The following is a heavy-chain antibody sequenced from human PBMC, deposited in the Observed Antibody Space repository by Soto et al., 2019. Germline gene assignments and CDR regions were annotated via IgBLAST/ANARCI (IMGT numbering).Heavy chain of an antibody. CDR3: AKEAYYDYVWGSYRSQPNQYYFDY. J-gene: IGHJ4*02. CDR1: GFTFSSYG. D-gene: IGHD3-16*02. Sequence: LRLSCAASGFTFSSYGMHWVRQAPGKGLEWVAVISYDGSNKYYADSVKGRFTISRDNSKNTLYLQMNSLRAEDTAVYYCAKEAYYDYVWGSYRSQPNQYYFDYWGQGTLVTVSS. V-gene: IGHV3-30*18. CDR2: ISYDGSNK.